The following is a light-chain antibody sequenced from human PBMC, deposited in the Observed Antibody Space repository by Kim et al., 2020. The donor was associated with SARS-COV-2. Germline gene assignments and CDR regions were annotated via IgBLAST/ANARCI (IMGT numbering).Light chain of an antibody. J-gene: IGLJ3*02. CDR1: TSNIGNYP. CDR3: AAWDGTLYGRV. V-gene: IGLV1-44*01. Sequence: ELTQPPSASGTPGQRVTISCSGSTSNIGNYPVSWYQQVPGTAPKLLIYGNDERPSRVPDRFSGSKSGTSASLAISGLQSDDEADYYCAAWDGTLYGRVFGGGTQLTVL. CDR2: GND.